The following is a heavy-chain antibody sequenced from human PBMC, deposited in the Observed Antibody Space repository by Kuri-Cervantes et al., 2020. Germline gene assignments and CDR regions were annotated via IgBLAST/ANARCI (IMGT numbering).Heavy chain of an antibody. V-gene: IGHV3-9*01. CDR2: ISWNSGSI. J-gene: IGHJ5*02. Sequence: GGSLRLSCAASGFTFSSYSMNWVRQAPGKGLEWVSGISWNSGSIGYADSVKGRFTISRDNAKNSLYLQMNSLRAEDTALYYCAKDSSVAGTGGWFDPWGQGTLVTVSS. D-gene: IGHD6-19*01. CDR1: GFTFSSYS. CDR3: AKDSSVAGTGGWFDP.